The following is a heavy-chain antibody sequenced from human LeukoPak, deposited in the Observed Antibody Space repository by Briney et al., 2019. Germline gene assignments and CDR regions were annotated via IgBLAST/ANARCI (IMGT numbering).Heavy chain of an antibody. D-gene: IGHD5-24*01. J-gene: IGHJ2*01. CDR3: AREGRDGYNFYWYFDL. CDR1: GFTFSSYS. V-gene: IGHV3-21*01. CDR2: ISSSSSYI. Sequence: GALRLSCAASGFTFSSYSMNWVRQAPGKGLEWVSSISSSSSYIYYADSVKGRFTISRDNAKNSLSLQMNSLRAEDTAVYYCAREGRDGYNFYWYFDLWGRGTLVTVSS.